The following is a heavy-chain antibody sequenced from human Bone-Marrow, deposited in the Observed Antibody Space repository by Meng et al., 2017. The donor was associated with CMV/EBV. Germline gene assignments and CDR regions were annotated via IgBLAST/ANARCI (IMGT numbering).Heavy chain of an antibody. CDR1: GGSISSYY. J-gene: IGHJ6*02. V-gene: IGHV4-59*12. CDR3: ARDYSSGWYVSQRGCVLQPNYYYYGMDV. Sequence: SETLSLTCTVSGGSISSYYWSWIRQPPGKGLEWIGYIYYSGSTNYNPSLKSRVTISVDTSKNQFSLKLSSVTAAVTAVYYCARDYSSGWYVSQRGCVLQPNYYYYGMDVWGQGTTVTVSS. D-gene: IGHD6-19*01. CDR2: IYYSGST.